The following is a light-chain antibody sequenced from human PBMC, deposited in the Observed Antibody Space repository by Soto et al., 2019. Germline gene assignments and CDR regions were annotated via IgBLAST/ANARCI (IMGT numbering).Light chain of an antibody. Sequence: QSALTQPASVSGSPGQSITISCTGTSSDVGGYNYVSWYQQHPGKAPKLMIYDVSNRPSGVSNRFSGSKPGNTASLTISGLQAEDEADYYCSSYTSSSTLGFGTGTKVTVL. J-gene: IGLJ1*01. CDR3: SSYTSSSTLG. V-gene: IGLV2-14*01. CDR2: DVS. CDR1: SSDVGGYNY.